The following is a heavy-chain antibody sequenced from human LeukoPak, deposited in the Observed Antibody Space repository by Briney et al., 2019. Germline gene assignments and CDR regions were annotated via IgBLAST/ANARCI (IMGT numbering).Heavy chain of an antibody. D-gene: IGHD5-24*01. CDR1: GDSVSSNSAA. CDR2: TYYRSKWYN. V-gene: IGHV6-1*01. J-gene: IGHJ4*02. Sequence: SQTLSLTCAISGDSVSSNSAAWNWIRQSPSRGLEWLGRTYYRSKWYNDYAVSVKSRITINPDTSKNQFSLQLNSVTPEDTAVYYRARGSRVEMATIFAPFDYWGQGTLVTVSS. CDR3: ARGSRVEMATIFAPFDY.